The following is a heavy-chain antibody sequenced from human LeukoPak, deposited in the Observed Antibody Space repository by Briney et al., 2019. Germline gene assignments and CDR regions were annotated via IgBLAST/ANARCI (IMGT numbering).Heavy chain of an antibody. Sequence: GESLKISCKGSGYSFTSYWIGWVRQMPGKGLGWMGIIYPGDSDTRYSPSFQGQVTISADKSISTAYLQWSSLKASDTAMYYCARGTLTHSSRYLFGDAFDIWGQGTMVTVSS. D-gene: IGHD6-13*01. V-gene: IGHV5-51*01. CDR3: ARGTLTHSSRYLFGDAFDI. CDR2: IYPGDSDT. CDR1: GYSFTSYW. J-gene: IGHJ3*02.